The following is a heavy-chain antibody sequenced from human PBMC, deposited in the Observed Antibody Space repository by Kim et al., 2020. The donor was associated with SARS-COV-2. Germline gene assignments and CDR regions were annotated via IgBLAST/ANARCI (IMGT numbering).Heavy chain of an antibody. D-gene: IGHD4-17*01. V-gene: IGHV3-53*01. CDR3: ARYVTTVTTYWYFDL. J-gene: IGHJ2*01. Sequence: GGSLRLSCAASGFTVSSNYMSWVRQAPGKGLEWVSVIYSGGSTYYADSVKGRFTISRDNSKNTLYLQMNSLRAEDTAVYYCARYVTTVTTYWYFDLWGRGTLVTVSS. CDR2: IYSGGST. CDR1: GFTVSSNY.